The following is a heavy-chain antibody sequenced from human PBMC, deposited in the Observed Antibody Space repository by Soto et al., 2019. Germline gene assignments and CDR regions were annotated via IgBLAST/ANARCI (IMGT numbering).Heavy chain of an antibody. Sequence: EVQLVESGGGLVQPGRSLRLSCAASGFTFDNYAMHWVRQAPGKGLEWVSGISWNSNTIAYADSVKGRFTISRDNAKNSLYLQMNSLRAEDTAFYYCARDWEVVSGNGAFDMWGQGTMVTVAS. CDR3: ARDWEVVSGNGAFDM. CDR2: ISWNSNTI. J-gene: IGHJ3*02. CDR1: GFTFDNYA. V-gene: IGHV3-9*01. D-gene: IGHD6-19*01.